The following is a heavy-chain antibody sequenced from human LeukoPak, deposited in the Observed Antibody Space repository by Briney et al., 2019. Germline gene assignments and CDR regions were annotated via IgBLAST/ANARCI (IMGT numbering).Heavy chain of an antibody. CDR3: ARAPEIDYYMDV. V-gene: IGHV1-18*01. CDR1: GYTFASYV. J-gene: IGHJ6*03. Sequence: ASVKVSCKASGYTFASYVISWVRQAPGQGLEWMGWISGYNGNTNYAQKFQGRVTMTTDTSTSTAYMELRSLRSDDTAVYYCARAPEIDYYMDVWGKGTTVTASS. CDR2: ISGYNGNT. D-gene: IGHD5-24*01.